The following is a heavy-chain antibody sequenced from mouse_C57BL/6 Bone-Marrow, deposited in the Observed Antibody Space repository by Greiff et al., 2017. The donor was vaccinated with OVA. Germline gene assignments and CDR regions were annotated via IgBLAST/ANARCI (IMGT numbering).Heavy chain of an antibody. J-gene: IGHJ2*01. V-gene: IGHV1-76*01. CDR3: AKGVYSNYYYCDY. CDR1: GYTFTDYY. D-gene: IGHD2-5*01. CDR2: IYPGSGNT. Sequence: QVQLKPSWAELVRPGASVKLSCKASGYTFTDYYINWVKQRPGQGLEWIARIYPGSGNTYYTEKFKGKATLTAEKSSSTAYMQLSSLTSEDSAVYFCAKGVYSNYYYCDYWGQGTTLTVSS.